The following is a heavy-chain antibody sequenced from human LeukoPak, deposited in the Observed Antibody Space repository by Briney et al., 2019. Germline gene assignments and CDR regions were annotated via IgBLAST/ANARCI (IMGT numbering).Heavy chain of an antibody. CDR1: GDSISSYY. CDR3: ARDSGTTGEVKFDP. V-gene: IGHV4-59*12. CDR2: IYYSGST. Sequence: SETLSLTCTVSGDSISSYYWNWIRQPPGKGLEWIGYIYYSGSTNYNPSLKSRVTMSVDTSKNQFSLKLSSVTAADTAVYYCARDSGTTGEVKFDPWGQGTLVTVSS. D-gene: IGHD3-10*01. J-gene: IGHJ5*02.